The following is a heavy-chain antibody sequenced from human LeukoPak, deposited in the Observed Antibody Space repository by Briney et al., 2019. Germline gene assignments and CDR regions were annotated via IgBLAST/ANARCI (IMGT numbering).Heavy chain of an antibody. V-gene: IGHV4-4*07. CDR2: IYTSGST. D-gene: IGHD3-22*01. J-gene: IGHJ4*02. Sequence: KPSETLSLTCTVSGGSISSYYWSWIRQPVGKGLEWIGRIYTSGSTNYNPSLKSRVTMSVDTSENQFSLKLSSVTAADTAVYYCARGPYYYDSSGYYYYWGQGTLVTVSS. CDR1: GGSISSYY. CDR3: ARGPYYYDSSGYYYY.